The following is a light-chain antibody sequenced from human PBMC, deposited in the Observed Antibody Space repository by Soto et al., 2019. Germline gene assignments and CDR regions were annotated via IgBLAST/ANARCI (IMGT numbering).Light chain of an antibody. J-gene: IGKJ1*01. CDR1: QSVNSRY. V-gene: IGKV3-20*01. Sequence: EIVLTQSPGTLSLSPGERATLSCRASQSVNSRYLAWYQQKAGQAPRLLIYGASSRATGIPDRFSGSGSGTDFTLTISRPEPEDFAVYYCQQYGSTPRTFGQGTKVEI. CDR3: QQYGSTPRT. CDR2: GAS.